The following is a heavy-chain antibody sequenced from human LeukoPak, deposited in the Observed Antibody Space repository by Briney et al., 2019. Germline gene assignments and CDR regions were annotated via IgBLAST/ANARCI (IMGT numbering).Heavy chain of an antibody. D-gene: IGHD6-13*01. J-gene: IGHJ5*02. CDR2: IYSGGST. CDR3: ARDVGIATRTYWFDP. Sequence: GGSLRLSCAASGFTVSSNYMSWVRQAPEKGLEWVSVIYSGGSTYYADSVKGRFTISRDNSKNTLYLQMNSLRAEDTAVYYCARDVGIATRTYWFDPWGQGTLVTVSS. CDR1: GFTVSSNY. V-gene: IGHV3-53*05.